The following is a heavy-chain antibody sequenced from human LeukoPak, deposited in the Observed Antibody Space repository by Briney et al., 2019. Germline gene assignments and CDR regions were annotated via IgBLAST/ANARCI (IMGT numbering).Heavy chain of an antibody. D-gene: IGHD3-16*02. CDR3: AKHGDNVWGSFRFGLDY. CDR1: GGTFSSYA. J-gene: IGHJ4*02. CDR2: IIPILGIA. V-gene: IGHV1-69*04. Sequence: SVKVSCKASGGTFSSYAIGWVRQAPGQGLEWMGRIIPILGIANYAQKFQGRVTITADKSTSTAYMELSSLRSEDTAVYYCAKHGDNVWGSFRFGLDYWGQGTLVTVSS.